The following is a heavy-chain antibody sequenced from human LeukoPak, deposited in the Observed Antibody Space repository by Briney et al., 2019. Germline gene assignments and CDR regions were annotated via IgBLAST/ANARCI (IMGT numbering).Heavy chain of an antibody. V-gene: IGHV4-59*01. CDR1: GGSISSYY. J-gene: IGHJ4*02. CDR3: ARGKENSSSWTAGLVDY. Sequence: SETLSLTCTVSGGSISSYYWNWIRQPPGKELEWIGYIYYSGSTNYNPSLESRVTISVDTSKNQFSLKLTSVTAADTAVYYCARGKENSSSWTAGLVDYWGQGTLVTVSS. D-gene: IGHD6-13*01. CDR2: IYYSGST.